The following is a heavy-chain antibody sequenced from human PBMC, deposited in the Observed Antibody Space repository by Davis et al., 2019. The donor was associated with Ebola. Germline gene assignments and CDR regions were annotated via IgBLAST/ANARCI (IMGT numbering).Heavy chain of an antibody. CDR1: GFTFSSYG. D-gene: IGHD3-10*01. CDR3: ARESAGSYYIRFSYYMDV. J-gene: IGHJ6*03. V-gene: IGHV3-30*03. CDR2: ISYDGSNK. Sequence: GESLKISCAASGFTFSSYGMHWVRQAPGKGLEWVAVISYDGSNKYYADSVKGRFTISRDNSKNTLYLQMNSLRAEDTAVYYCARESAGSYYIRFSYYMDVWGKGTTVTVSS.